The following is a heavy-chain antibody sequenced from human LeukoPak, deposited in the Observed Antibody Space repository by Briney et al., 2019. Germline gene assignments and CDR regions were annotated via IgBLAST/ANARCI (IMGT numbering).Heavy chain of an antibody. V-gene: IGHV1-2*02. J-gene: IGHJ3*02. D-gene: IGHD1-1*01. CDR2: INPNSGGT. CDR3: ARASTRDPDAFDI. Sequence: ASVKVSCKASGYTFTGYYMHWVRQAPGQGLEWMGWINPNSGGTNYAQKFQGRVTMTRDTSISTAYMELSRLRSEDTAVYYCARASTRDPDAFDIWGQGTMVTVSS. CDR1: GYTFTGYY.